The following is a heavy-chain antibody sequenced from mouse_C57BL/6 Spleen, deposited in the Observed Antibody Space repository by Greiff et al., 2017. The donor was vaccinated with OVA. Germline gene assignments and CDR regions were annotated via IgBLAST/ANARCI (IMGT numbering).Heavy chain of an antibody. CDR3: VTAQATAY. J-gene: IGHJ3*01. D-gene: IGHD3-2*02. CDR2: INPSNGDT. Sequence: QVQLQQPGTELVNPGASVKLSCKASGYTFTSYWMHWVKQRPGQGLEWIGNINPSNGDTNFNEKFKSKATLTVDKSSSIVYMQRSSLTSEDSAVYYCVTAQATAYWGQGTLVTVSA. CDR1: GYTFTSYW. V-gene: IGHV1-53*01.